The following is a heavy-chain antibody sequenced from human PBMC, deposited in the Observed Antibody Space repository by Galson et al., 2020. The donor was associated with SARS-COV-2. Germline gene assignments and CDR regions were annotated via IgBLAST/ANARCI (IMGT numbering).Heavy chain of an antibody. CDR1: GFTFSSYA. D-gene: IGHD6-19*01. Sequence: SCAASGFTFSSYAMHWVRQAPGKGLEWVAVISYDGSNKYYADSVKGRFTISRDNSKNTLYLQMNSLRAEDTAVYYCARESIAVAGTFYYYGMDVWGQGTTVTVSS. V-gene: IGHV3-30*04. J-gene: IGHJ6*02. CDR3: ARESIAVAGTFYYYGMDV. CDR2: ISYDGSNK.